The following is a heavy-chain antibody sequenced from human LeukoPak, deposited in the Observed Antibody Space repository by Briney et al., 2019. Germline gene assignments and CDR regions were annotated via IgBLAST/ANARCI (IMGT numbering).Heavy chain of an antibody. D-gene: IGHD7-27*01. Sequence: XLXXXXMNWXXXXPGKGLEWVAHIKQDGSEKNYVDSVKGRFTISRDNAKNSLILQMNSLRDEDTAVYYCARGVWAPFDSWGQGTLVSVSS. V-gene: IGHV3-7*01. CDR3: ARGVWAPFDS. J-gene: IGHJ4*02. CDR1: XLXXXX. CDR2: IKQDGSEK.